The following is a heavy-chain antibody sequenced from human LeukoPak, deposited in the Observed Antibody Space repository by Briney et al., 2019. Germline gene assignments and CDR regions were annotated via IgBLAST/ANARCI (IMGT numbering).Heavy chain of an antibody. V-gene: IGHV3-13*01. D-gene: IGHD1-26*01. CDR2: IGVAANT. CDR1: GFTFSNYD. CDR3: ARQNTPHGNFDY. J-gene: IGHJ4*02. Sequence: PGGSLRLSCAASGFTFSNYDMHWVRQATGKGLEWVSAIGVAANTFYSGSVKGRFTISRENAKNSLYLLMSSLRAEDTAVYYCARQNTPHGNFDYWGQGTLVTVSS.